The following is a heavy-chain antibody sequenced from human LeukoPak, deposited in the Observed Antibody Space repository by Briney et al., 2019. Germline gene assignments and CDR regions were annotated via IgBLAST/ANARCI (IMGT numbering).Heavy chain of an antibody. CDR1: GYTFTSYD. J-gene: IGHJ4*02. CDR3: ARVRWENGFYLDY. Sequence: ASVKVSCKASGYTFTSYDINWVRQATGQGLEWMGWMNPNSGNTGYAQKFQGRVTMTRNTSISTAYMELSSLGSEDTAVYYCARVRWENGFYLDYWGQGTLVTVSS. V-gene: IGHV1-8*01. D-gene: IGHD4-23*01. CDR2: MNPNSGNT.